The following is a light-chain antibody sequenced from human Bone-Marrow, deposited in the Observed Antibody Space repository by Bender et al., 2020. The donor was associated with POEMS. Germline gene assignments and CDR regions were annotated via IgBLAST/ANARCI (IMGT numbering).Light chain of an antibody. CDR3: FSTDISGYQRV. CDR2: EDS. J-gene: IGLJ2*01. Sequence: AARITCSGDALPKKYAYWYQQKSGQAPVMVIYEDSKRPSGIPQRFSASSSGTMATLTISGAQVEDEADYYCFSTDISGYQRVFGGGTRLTVL. CDR1: ALPKKY. V-gene: IGLV3-10*01.